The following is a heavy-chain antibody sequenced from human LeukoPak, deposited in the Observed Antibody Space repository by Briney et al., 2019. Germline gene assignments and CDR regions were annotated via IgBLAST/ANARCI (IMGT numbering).Heavy chain of an antibody. CDR1: GGSINHSSYY. J-gene: IGHJ4*02. D-gene: IGHD4-23*01. Sequence: TSETLSLNCTVSGGSINHSSYYWGWIRQPPGKGLEYIVSMYYSGNTYYNPSLKSRVTISVDTSKNQFSLRLRSVTAADTAVYYCARYDYGGLNFDHWGQGTLVTVSS. V-gene: IGHV4-39*01. CDR3: ARYDYGGLNFDH. CDR2: MYYSGNT.